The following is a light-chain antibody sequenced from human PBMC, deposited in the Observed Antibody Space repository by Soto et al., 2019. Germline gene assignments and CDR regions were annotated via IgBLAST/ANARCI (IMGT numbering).Light chain of an antibody. J-gene: IGKJ1*01. CDR3: HHSGNSHGA. CDR1: QTISSRY. CDR2: GAS. Sequence: EIVLAQSPGTLSLSPGERATLSCRASQTISSRYLTWYQQKSGQVPRLLIYGASSRATGIPDRFSGSGSGTDFTLTIRRLEPEDVAVYYCHHSGNSHGAFGQGTKVDI. V-gene: IGKV3-20*01.